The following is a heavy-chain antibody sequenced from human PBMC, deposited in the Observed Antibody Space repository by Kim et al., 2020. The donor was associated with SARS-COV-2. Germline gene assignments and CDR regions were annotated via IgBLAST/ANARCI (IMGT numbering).Heavy chain of an antibody. CDR3: ARVFRNYDFWSGYGPRYYYYGMDV. D-gene: IGHD3-3*01. J-gene: IGHJ6*02. V-gene: IGHV1-69*13. CDR1: GGTFSSYA. CDR2: IIPIFGTA. Sequence: SVKVSCKTSGGTFSSYAISWVRQAPGQGLEWMGGIIPIFGTANYAQKFQGRVTITADESTSTAYMELSSLRSEDTAVYYCARVFRNYDFWSGYGPRYYYYGMDVWGQGTTVTVSS.